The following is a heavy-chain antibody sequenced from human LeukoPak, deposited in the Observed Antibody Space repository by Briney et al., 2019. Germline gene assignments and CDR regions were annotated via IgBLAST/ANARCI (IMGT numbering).Heavy chain of an antibody. Sequence: GGSLRLSCAASGFTFSSCAMSWVRQAPGKGLEWVSVVSGSGATNYADSVKGRLTISRDNSKNTLHLQMNSLRADDTAVYYCAKGAMAMRYSHFDFWGQGTLVTVSS. J-gene: IGHJ4*02. V-gene: IGHV3-23*01. CDR1: GFTFSSCA. CDR2: VSGSGAT. CDR3: AKGAMAMRYSHFDF. D-gene: IGHD2-15*01.